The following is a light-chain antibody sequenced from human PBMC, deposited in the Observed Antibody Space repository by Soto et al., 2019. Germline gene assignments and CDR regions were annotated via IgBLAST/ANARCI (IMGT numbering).Light chain of an antibody. CDR1: QSISSW. Sequence: DIQMTQSPSTLSASVGDRVTITCRASQSISSWLAWYQQKPGKAPKLLIYKASSLESGVPSRVRGSGSGTEFTLTIISLQSDNVATYFCQQYNSYYTFGQGTKLEIK. V-gene: IGKV1-5*03. CDR2: KAS. CDR3: QQYNSYYT. J-gene: IGKJ2*01.